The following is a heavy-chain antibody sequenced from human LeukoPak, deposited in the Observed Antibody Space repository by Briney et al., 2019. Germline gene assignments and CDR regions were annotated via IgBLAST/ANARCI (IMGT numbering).Heavy chain of an antibody. D-gene: IGHD6-6*01. CDR2: ISSSSSYI. J-gene: IGHJ6*03. Sequence: GGSLRLSCAASGFTFSSYSMNWVRQAPGKGLEWVSSISSSSSYIYYADSVKGRFTISRDNAKNSLYLQMNSLRAEDAAVYYCARDRWQLVRNYMDVWGKGTTVTVSS. CDR3: ARDRWQLVRNYMDV. CDR1: GFTFSSYS. V-gene: IGHV3-21*01.